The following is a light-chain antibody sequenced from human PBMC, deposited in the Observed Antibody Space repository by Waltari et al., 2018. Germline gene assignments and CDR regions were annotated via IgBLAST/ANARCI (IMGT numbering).Light chain of an antibody. CDR3: ATWDDTLDIYV. V-gene: IGLV1-44*01. Sequence: QSVLTQPPSASGTPGQTVTISCSGSSPNIGTHSVTWYQQFPGQAPKLLIYRSSDRPSGVPERFSGSSSGPSASLAISGLQSEDEAEYYCATWDDTLDIYVFGAGTRLTVL. J-gene: IGLJ1*01. CDR2: RSS. CDR1: SPNIGTHS.